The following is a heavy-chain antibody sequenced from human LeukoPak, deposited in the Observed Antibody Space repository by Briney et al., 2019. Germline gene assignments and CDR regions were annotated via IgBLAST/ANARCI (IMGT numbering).Heavy chain of an antibody. D-gene: IGHD3-22*01. J-gene: IGHJ4*02. CDR2: IYTSGST. V-gene: IGHV4-61*02. Sequence: PSETLSLTCTVSGGSISSGSYYWRWIRQPAGKGLEWIGRIYTSGSTNYNPSLKSRVTISVDTSKNQFSLKLSSVTAADTAVYYCARDSSGYYYHYGGQGTLVTVSS. CDR1: GGSISSGSYY. CDR3: ARDSSGYYYHY.